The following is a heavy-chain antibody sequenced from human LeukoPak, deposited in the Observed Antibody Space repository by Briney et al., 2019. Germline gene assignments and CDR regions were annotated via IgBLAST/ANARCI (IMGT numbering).Heavy chain of an antibody. J-gene: IGHJ4*02. Sequence: SETLSLTCSVSGGSISSGGYYWDWIRQHPGKGLEWIGYISYSGSTHYNPSLKSRLTISVDTSKNQFSLKLSSVTAADTAVYYCARGPLDFDYWGQGTLVTVSS. CDR3: ARGPLDFDY. V-gene: IGHV4-31*03. CDR1: GGSISSGGYY. CDR2: ISYSGST.